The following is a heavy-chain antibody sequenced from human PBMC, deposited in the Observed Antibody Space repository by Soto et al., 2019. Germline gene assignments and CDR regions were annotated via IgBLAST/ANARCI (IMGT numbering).Heavy chain of an antibody. CDR1: GGSFRRHG. V-gene: IGHV1-69*01. J-gene: IGHJ6*02. CDR3: ARDPAPTVNTRGNGLDV. Sequence: QVQLMQSGPEVKTPGSSVKVSCRASGGSFRRHGISWVRQAPGQGLEWMGGTIPVFDTANYAQKFQGRLTITADESTNTASMALSSLTSEDTAMYYCARDPAPTVNTRGNGLDVWGHGTTVTVSS. D-gene: IGHD4-17*01. CDR2: TIPVFDTA.